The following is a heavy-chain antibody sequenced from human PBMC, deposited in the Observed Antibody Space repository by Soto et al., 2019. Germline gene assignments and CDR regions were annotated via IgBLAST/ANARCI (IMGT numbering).Heavy chain of an antibody. CDR2: VYYSGTT. D-gene: IGHD4-17*01. CDR1: GGSVSDKTYY. V-gene: IGHV4-61*01. Sequence: PSETLSLTCSVSGGSVSDKTYYWSWIRQPPGKRLEWIGYVYYSGTTNYNPPLKRRLTISVDLSKNQFSLRLSSVTTADTALYYCARTTAVPNSLRSRYFFDYWGQGTLVTVSS. CDR3: ARTTAVPNSLRSRYFFDY. J-gene: IGHJ4*02.